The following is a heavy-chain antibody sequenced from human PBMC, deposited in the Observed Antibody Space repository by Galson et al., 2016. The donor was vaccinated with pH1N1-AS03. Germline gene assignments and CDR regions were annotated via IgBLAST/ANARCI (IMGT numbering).Heavy chain of an antibody. J-gene: IGHJ4*02. CDR1: GFTFSTYS. Sequence: SLRLSCAASGFTFSTYSMNWVRQAPGKGLEWISYISASGSHIYYVDSVKGRFSISRDNPKNSVYLQMNSLGAEDTAVYYCARRYNQVGGPTDFWGQGALVIVSS. CDR3: ARRYNQVGGPTDF. V-gene: IGHV3-21*05. CDR2: ISASGSHI. D-gene: IGHD2-2*02.